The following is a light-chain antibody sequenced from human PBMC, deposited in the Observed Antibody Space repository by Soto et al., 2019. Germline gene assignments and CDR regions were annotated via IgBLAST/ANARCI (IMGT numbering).Light chain of an antibody. J-gene: IGKJ1*01. CDR2: DES. Sequence: DIHLTQSPSSLSASVGDKVTITCRASQSISSYLNCVQQKPGTAPKLLIYDESSLQTGVPSRFSGSGSGTDFSLTLSSLQPEDFETSYCQQSYSTTPWTFGQGTKVDIK. CDR3: QQSYSTTPWT. CDR1: QSISSY. V-gene: IGKV1-39*01.